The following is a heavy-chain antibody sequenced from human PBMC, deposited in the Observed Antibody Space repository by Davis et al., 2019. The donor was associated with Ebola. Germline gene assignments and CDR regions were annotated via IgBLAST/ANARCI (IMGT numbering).Heavy chain of an antibody. V-gene: IGHV4-61*08. J-gene: IGHJ6*03. CDR3: AALFSGSYLAYVDV. CDR2: VYNRETT. CDR1: GGSVSSDVYS. D-gene: IGHD1-26*01. Sequence: PSETLSLTCTVAGGSVSSDVYSWNWIRQSPGKGLEWIGFVYNRETTNYNPSLNSRVSISKDTSKNQFSLKLSSVSVADTAVYYCAALFSGSYLAYVDVWGKGTTVTVS.